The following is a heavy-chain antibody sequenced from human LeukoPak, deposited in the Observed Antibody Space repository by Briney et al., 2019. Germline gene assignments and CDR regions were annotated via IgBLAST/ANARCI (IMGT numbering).Heavy chain of an antibody. Sequence: TSETLPLTCAVYGGSFSGYYWSWIRQPPGKGLEWIGEINHSGSTNYNPSLKSRVTISVDASKNQFSLKLSSVTAADTAVYYCARGYCSSTSCPGGSDWFDPWGQGTLVTVSS. CDR2: INHSGST. CDR3: ARGYCSSTSCPGGSDWFDP. J-gene: IGHJ5*02. V-gene: IGHV4-34*01. CDR1: GGSFSGYY. D-gene: IGHD2-2*01.